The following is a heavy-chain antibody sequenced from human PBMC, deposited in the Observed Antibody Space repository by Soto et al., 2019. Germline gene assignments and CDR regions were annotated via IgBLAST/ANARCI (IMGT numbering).Heavy chain of an antibody. CDR1: GFTFNDYP. CDR2: ISANGGST. Sequence: EVQLVESGGGLVQPGGSLRLSCSASGFTFNDYPMYWVRQAPGKGLEYVSLISANGGSTHYADSVKGRFSMSRDKSKKTLYLQMSSLRAEDTAVYYCVKGAGWLQDVDYWGQGTLVTVSS. CDR3: VKGAGWLQDVDY. V-gene: IGHV3-64D*08. J-gene: IGHJ4*02. D-gene: IGHD5-12*01.